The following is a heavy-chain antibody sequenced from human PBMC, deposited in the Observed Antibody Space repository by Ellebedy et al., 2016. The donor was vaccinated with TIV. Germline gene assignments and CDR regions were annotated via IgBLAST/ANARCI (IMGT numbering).Heavy chain of an antibody. J-gene: IGHJ3*02. CDR1: GFTFSSYG. D-gene: IGHD1-26*01. CDR2: ISYDGSNK. Sequence: GESLKISCAASGFTFSSYGMHWVRQAPGKGLEWVAVISYDGSNKYYADSVKGRFTISRDNSKNTLYLQMNSLRAEDTAVYYCAKKSLGADGAFDIWGQGTMVTVSS. V-gene: IGHV3-30*18. CDR3: AKKSLGADGAFDI.